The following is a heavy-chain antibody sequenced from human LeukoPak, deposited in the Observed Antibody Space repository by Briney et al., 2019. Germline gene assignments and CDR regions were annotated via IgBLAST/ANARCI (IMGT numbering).Heavy chain of an antibody. Sequence: PGGSLRLSCAASGFTFDDYAMHWVRQAPGKGLEWVSLISWDGGSTYYADSVKGRFIISRDNSKNSLYLQMNSLRAEDTALYYCAKPRAGFYYYYYGMDVWGQGTTVTVSS. D-gene: IGHD6-19*01. J-gene: IGHJ6*02. CDR3: AKPRAGFYYYYYGMDV. V-gene: IGHV3-43D*03. CDR1: GFTFDDYA. CDR2: ISWDGGST.